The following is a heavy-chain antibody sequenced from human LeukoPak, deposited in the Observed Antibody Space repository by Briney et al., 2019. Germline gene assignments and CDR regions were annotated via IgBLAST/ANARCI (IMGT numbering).Heavy chain of an antibody. CDR3: ASALYDSSGYYPRDNYFFDY. D-gene: IGHD3-22*01. V-gene: IGHV1-69*13. CDR1: GGTFSRYA. Sequence: SVKVSCKASGGTFSRYAISWVRQAPGQGPEWMGGIIAIFGTANYAQKFQGRVTITADESTSTAYMELSSLRSEDTAVYYCASALYDSSGYYPRDNYFFDYWGQGTLVTVSS. CDR2: IIAIFGTA. J-gene: IGHJ4*02.